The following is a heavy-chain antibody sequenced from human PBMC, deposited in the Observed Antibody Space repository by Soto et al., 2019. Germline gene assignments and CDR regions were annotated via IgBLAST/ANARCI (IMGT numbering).Heavy chain of an antibody. CDR3: ARDLSSYSSGWYDL. D-gene: IGHD6-19*01. CDR1: GYTFTNYY. V-gene: IGHV1-46*01. CDR2: INPSGGST. Sequence: ASVKVSCKASGYTFTNYYIHWVRQAPGQGLEWMGIINPSGGSTNYAQKFQGRVTVTRDTSTSTVYLELSSLRSEDTAVYFCARDLSSYSSGWYDLWVRGTLVTVS. J-gene: IGHJ2*01.